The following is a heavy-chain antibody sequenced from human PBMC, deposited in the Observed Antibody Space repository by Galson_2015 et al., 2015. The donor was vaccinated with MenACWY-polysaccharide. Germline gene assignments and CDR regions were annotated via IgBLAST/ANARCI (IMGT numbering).Heavy chain of an antibody. CDR1: GFTFSKFA. D-gene: IGHD2-2*01. J-gene: IGHJ4*02. V-gene: IGHV3-30-3*01. CDR3: ARAQCTSCHLDY. CDR2: ISDDGSSK. Sequence: SLRLSCAASGFTFSKFAIHWVRQAPGKGLEWVSVISDDGSSKYYADSVKGRFTVSRDNYRNTLFLEMNNLRPEDTAVYFCARAQCTSCHLDYWGQGSLVTVAA.